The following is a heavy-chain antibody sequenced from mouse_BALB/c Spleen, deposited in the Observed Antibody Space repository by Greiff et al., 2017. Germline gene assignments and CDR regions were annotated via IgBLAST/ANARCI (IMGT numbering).Heavy chain of an antibody. J-gene: IGHJ4*01. CDR1: GYTFTSYW. Sequence: QVHVKQSGAELVKPGASVKLSCKASGYTFTSYWMHWVKQRPGQGLEWIGEINPSNGRTNYNEKFKSKATLTVDKSSSTAYMQLSSLTSEDSAVYYCARGWFPYAMDYWGQGTSVTVSS. CDR3: ARGWFPYAMDY. D-gene: IGHD2-3*01. CDR2: INPSNGRT. V-gene: IGHV1S81*02.